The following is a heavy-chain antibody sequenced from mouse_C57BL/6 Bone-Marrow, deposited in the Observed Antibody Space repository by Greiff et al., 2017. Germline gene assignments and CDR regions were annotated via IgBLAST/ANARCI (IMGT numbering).Heavy chain of an antibody. CDR1: GYTFTSYD. Sequence: QVQLKQSGPELVKPGASVKLSCKASGYTFTSYDINWVKQRPGQGLEWIGWIYPRDGSTKYNEKFKGKATLTVDTSSSTAYMERHSLTSEDSAVYFYARLEYGGSCGDWYFDVWGTGTTVTVSS. D-gene: IGHD1-1*01. CDR2: IYPRDGST. J-gene: IGHJ1*03. CDR3: ARLEYGGSCGDWYFDV. V-gene: IGHV1-85*01.